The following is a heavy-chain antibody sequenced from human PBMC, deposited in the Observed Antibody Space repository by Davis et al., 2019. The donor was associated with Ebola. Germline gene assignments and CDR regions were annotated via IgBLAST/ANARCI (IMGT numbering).Heavy chain of an antibody. Sequence: AASVKVSCKASGYTFTSSDINWVLQATGQGLEWMGWMNPNSGNTGYAQKFQGRATMTRNTSISTAYMELSSLRSEDTAVYYCARGTGSKGSWGQGTLVTVSS. D-gene: IGHD6-13*01. CDR1: GYTFTSSD. J-gene: IGHJ5*02. CDR3: ARGTGSKGS. CDR2: MNPNSGNT. V-gene: IGHV1-8*01.